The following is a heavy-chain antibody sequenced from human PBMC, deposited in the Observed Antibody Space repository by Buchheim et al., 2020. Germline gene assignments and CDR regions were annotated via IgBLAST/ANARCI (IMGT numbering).Heavy chain of an antibody. D-gene: IGHD3-10*01. CDR2: IKQDGSEK. V-gene: IGHV3-7*01. CDR1: GFTFSSYW. J-gene: IGHJ5*02. Sequence: EVQLVESGGGLVQPGGSLRLSCAASGFTFSSYWMSWVRQAPGKGLEWVANIKQDGSEKYYVDSVKGRFTISRDNAKHSLYLQMNSLRAEDTAVYYCARGWITMVRGVNNWFDPWGQGTL. CDR3: ARGWITMVRGVNNWFDP.